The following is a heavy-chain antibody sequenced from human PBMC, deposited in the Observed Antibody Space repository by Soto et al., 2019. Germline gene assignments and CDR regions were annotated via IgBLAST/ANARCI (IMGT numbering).Heavy chain of an antibody. CDR1: GGSFSGYY. CDR3: ARGGPTVTTHYFDY. V-gene: IGHV4-34*01. J-gene: IGHJ4*02. CDR2: INHSGST. Sequence: SETLSLTCAVYGGSFSGYYWSWIRQPPGKGLEWIGEINHSGSTNYNPSLKSRVTISVDTSKNQFSLKLSSVTAADTAVYYCARGGPTVTTHYFDYWGQGTLVTVSS. D-gene: IGHD4-17*01.